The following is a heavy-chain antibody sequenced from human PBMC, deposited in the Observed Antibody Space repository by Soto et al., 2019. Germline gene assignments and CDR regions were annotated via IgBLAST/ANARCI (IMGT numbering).Heavy chain of an antibody. CDR1: GGSFSGYY. CDR3: ARGNPPLLLWNIAVAVDY. D-gene: IGHD6-19*01. V-gene: IGHV4-34*01. Sequence: SETLSLTCAVYGGSFSGYYWSWIRQPPGKGLEWIGEINHSGSTNYNPSLKSRVTISVDTSKNQFSLKLSSVTAADTAVYYCARGNPPLLLWNIAVAVDYWGQGTLVTVSS. J-gene: IGHJ4*02. CDR2: INHSGST.